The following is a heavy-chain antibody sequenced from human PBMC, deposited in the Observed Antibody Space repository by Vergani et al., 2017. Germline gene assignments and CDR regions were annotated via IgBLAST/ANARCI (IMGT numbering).Heavy chain of an antibody. V-gene: IGHV1-8*02. CDR3: ARSTDYPDDYVSSDYFRRTLDV. Sequence: VQLVQSGAEVKKPGASVKVSCKASGYTFTSDDINWVRQATGQGLEWMGWMNPNSGTTGYAQKFQGRVTMTRNTSINTAYMELSRLSFEDAAVYYCARSTDYPDDYVSSDYFRRTLDVWGKGTTVTVS. CDR1: GYTFTSDD. CDR2: MNPNSGTT. J-gene: IGHJ6*03. D-gene: IGHD4/OR15-4a*01.